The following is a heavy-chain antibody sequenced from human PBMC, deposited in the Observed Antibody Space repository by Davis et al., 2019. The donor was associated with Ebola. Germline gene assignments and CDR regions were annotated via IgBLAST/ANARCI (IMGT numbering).Heavy chain of an antibody. CDR1: GYTFTSYY. CDR3: ARAIAVAVGGHDAFDI. CDR2: INPSGGST. D-gene: IGHD6-19*01. Sequence: ASVKVSCKASGYTFTSYYMHWVRQAPGQGLEWMGIINPSGGSTSYAQKFQGRVTMTRDTSTSTVYMELSSLRSEDTAVYYCARAIAVAVGGHDAFDIWGQGTMVTVSS. J-gene: IGHJ3*02. V-gene: IGHV1-46*01.